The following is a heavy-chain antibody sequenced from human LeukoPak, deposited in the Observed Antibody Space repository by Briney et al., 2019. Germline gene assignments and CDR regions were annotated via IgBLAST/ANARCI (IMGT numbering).Heavy chain of an antibody. Sequence: PGGSLRLSCAASAFSFSNYWMSWVRQAPGKGLEWVANIKQDGSEKYYVDSVKGRFTISRDNAQNALYLQMNSLRAEDTGVYYCATWWAAGGAVDHWGQGTLVTVSS. CDR2: IKQDGSEK. D-gene: IGHD6-13*01. V-gene: IGHV3-7*01. CDR3: ATWWAAGGAVDH. J-gene: IGHJ4*02. CDR1: AFSFSNYW.